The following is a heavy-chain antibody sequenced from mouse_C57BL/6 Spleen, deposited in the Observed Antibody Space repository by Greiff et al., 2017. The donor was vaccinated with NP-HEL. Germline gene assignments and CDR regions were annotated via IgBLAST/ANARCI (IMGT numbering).Heavy chain of an antibody. CDR3: ARESNFFAY. Sequence: SGPELVKPGASVKISCKASGYSFTGYYMNWVKQSPEKSLEWIGEINPSTGGTTYNQKFKAKATLTVDKSSSTAYMQLKSLTSEDSAVYYCARESNFFAYWGQGTLVTVSA. CDR2: INPSTGGT. CDR1: GYSFTGYY. V-gene: IGHV1-42*01. J-gene: IGHJ3*01. D-gene: IGHD2-5*01.